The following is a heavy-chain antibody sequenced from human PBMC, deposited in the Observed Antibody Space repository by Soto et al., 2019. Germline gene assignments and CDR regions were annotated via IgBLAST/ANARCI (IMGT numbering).Heavy chain of an antibody. D-gene: IGHD3-10*01. CDR3: AKLGSSAWSPHYYFDY. V-gene: IGHV3-23*01. CDR2: ITGSGSDT. Sequence: EVQLLESGGGLVQPGGSLRLSCAASGFTFNNYAMGWVRQAPGKGLEWVSAITGSGSDTYYPDSVKGRFTISRDNSKNTLFLQVNSLRAEDTAIYYCAKLGSSAWSPHYYFDYWGQGTLVTVSS. J-gene: IGHJ4*02. CDR1: GFTFNNYA.